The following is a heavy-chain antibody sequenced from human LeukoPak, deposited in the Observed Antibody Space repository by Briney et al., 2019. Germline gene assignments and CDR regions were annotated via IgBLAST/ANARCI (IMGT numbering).Heavy chain of an antibody. CDR3: VRHAGQWLAPDH. Sequence: GESLQISCQDSGYYFTSYWIGWVRQMPGKGLEWMGIIYPGDSETRYSPSFQGQVTISADKSISTAYLQWSSLQASDTAMYYCVRHAGQWLAPDHWGQGTLVTVSS. CDR1: GYYFTSYW. V-gene: IGHV5-51*01. CDR2: IYPGDSET. D-gene: IGHD6-19*01. J-gene: IGHJ4*02.